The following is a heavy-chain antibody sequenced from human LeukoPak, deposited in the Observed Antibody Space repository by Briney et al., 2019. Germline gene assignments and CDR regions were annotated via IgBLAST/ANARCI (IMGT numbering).Heavy chain of an antibody. D-gene: IGHD2-15*01. CDR1: GGSISNYF. CDR2: IFDSGST. Sequence: PSETLSPTCTVSGGSISNYFWSWIRQPPGKGLEWIGYIFDSGSTNYNPSLKSRVTISVDTSKNQFSLKLSSVTAADTAVYYCARGSRIQTFDYWGQGTLVTVSS. J-gene: IGHJ4*02. CDR3: ARGSRIQTFDY. V-gene: IGHV4-59*01.